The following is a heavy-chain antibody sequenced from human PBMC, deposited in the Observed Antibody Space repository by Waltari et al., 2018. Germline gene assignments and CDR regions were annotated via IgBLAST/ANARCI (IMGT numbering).Heavy chain of an antibody. Sequence: QLHLQQWGAGLLRPSETLSLTCGVDGGSFTGHYWSWIRQTPGKGLEWIGEVNQSGHTKYNPSLTSRVTISVDTSKSQFFLTLISVTAADTAVYYCARGRGWEDLVAGDYYYGMDVWGQGTTVTVSS. V-gene: IGHV4-34*01. D-gene: IGHD6-19*01. J-gene: IGHJ6*02. CDR1: GGSFTGHY. CDR3: ARGRGWEDLVAGDYYYGMDV. CDR2: VNQSGHT.